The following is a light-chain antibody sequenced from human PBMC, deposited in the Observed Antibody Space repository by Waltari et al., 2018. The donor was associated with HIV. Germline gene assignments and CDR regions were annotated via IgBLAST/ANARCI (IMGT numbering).Light chain of an antibody. CDR2: GAS. CDR1: RDVRNF. V-gene: IGKV1-9*01. Sequence: DRVSITCRASRDVRNFLAWYQKKPGTAPKLLIYGASTLQSGVPSRFGGSGSGAQFTLTINSLQPDDFATYYCQQSDSYPRPFGQGTRL. CDR3: QQSDSYPRP. J-gene: IGKJ5*01.